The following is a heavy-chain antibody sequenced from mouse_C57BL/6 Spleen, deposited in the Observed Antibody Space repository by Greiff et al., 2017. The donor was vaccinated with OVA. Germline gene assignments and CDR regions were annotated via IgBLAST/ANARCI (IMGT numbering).Heavy chain of an antibody. CDR2: INPNNGGT. D-gene: IGHD4-1*01. CDR1: GYTFTDYY. J-gene: IGHJ2*01. CDR3: ARDLGANWSFDY. V-gene: IGHV1-26*01. Sequence: VQLQQSGPELVKPGASVKISCKASGYTFTDYYMNWVKQSHGKSLEWIGDINPNNGGTSYKQKFKGKATLTVDKSSSTAYMELRSLTSEDSAVYYCARDLGANWSFDYWGQGTTLTVSS.